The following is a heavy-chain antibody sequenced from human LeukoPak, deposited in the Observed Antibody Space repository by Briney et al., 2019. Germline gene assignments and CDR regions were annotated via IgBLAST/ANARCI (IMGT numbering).Heavy chain of an antibody. D-gene: IGHD6-19*01. CDR2: MNPNSGNT. CDR3: ARRIGIAVAPVP. J-gene: IGHJ5*02. CDR1: GYTFTGYY. V-gene: IGHV1-8*02. Sequence: ASVKVSCXASGYTFTGYYIHWVRQAPGQGLEWMGWMNPNSGNTGYAQKFQGRVTMTRNTSISTAYMELSSLRSEDTAVYYCARRIGIAVAPVPWGQGTLVTVSS.